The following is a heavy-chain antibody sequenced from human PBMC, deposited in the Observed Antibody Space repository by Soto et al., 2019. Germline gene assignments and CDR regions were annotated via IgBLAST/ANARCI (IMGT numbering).Heavy chain of an antibody. V-gene: IGHV1-69*01. Sequence: QVQRVQSGAEVKKPGSSVEVSCKASGGTFSSDAISAVRQASGQGLEWMGGIIPIFGTANYAQKFQGRVTITADESTSTAYMELSSLRSEDTAVYYCARSRVTYYYDRSAFDIWGQGTMVTVSS. J-gene: IGHJ3*02. D-gene: IGHD3-22*01. CDR2: IIPIFGTA. CDR1: GGTFSSDA. CDR3: ARSRVTYYYDRSAFDI.